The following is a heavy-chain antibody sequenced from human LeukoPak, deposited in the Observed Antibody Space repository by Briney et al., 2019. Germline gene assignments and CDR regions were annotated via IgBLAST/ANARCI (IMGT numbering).Heavy chain of an antibody. Sequence: ASVKVSCKASGGTFSSYAISWVRQAPGQGLEWMGGIIPIFGTANYAQKFQGRVTIPADESTSTAYMELSSLRSEDTAVYYCARNSDFWSGYPYYYGMDVWGQGTTVTVSS. CDR2: IIPIFGTA. J-gene: IGHJ6*02. CDR1: GGTFSSYA. D-gene: IGHD3-3*01. V-gene: IGHV1-69*13. CDR3: ARNSDFWSGYPYYYGMDV.